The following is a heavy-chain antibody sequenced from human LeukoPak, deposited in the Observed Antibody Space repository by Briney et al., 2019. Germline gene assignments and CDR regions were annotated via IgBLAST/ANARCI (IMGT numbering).Heavy chain of an antibody. CDR2: IWYDGSNK. CDR1: GFTFSSYG. V-gene: IGHV3-33*06. Sequence: GGSLRLSCAAPGFTFSSYGMHWVRQAPGKGLEWVAVIWYDGSNKYYADSVKGRFTISRDNSKNTLYLQMNSLRAEDTAVYYCAKDGGVGATPVDYWGQGTLVTVSS. D-gene: IGHD1-26*01. J-gene: IGHJ4*02. CDR3: AKDGGVGATPVDY.